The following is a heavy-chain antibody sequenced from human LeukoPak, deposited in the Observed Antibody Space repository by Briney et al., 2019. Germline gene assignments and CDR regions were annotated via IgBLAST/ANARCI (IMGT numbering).Heavy chain of an antibody. CDR1: GFTFSSFD. CDR3: ARQSVLLSPFDY. CDR2: ISSSGSTI. D-gene: IGHD3-10*01. V-gene: IGHV3-48*03. J-gene: IGHJ4*02. Sequence: GGSLRLSCAASGFTFSSFDMNWVRQAPGKGLEWVSYISSSGSTIYYADSVKGRFTISRDNAKNSLYLQMNSLRAEDTAVYYCARQSVLLSPFDYWGQGTLVTVSS.